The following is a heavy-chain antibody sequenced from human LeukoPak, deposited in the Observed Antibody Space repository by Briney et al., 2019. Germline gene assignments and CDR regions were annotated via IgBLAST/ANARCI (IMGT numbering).Heavy chain of an antibody. Sequence: SETLSLTCTVSGGSISSYYWSWIRQPPGKGLKWIGNIYYSGYTTYSPSLRSRVTISVDTSKNQFSLKLSSVTAADTAVYYCARDNSMHERGWWFDPWGQGTLVTVSS. CDR2: IYYSGYT. CDR1: GGSISSYY. V-gene: IGHV4-59*01. J-gene: IGHJ5*02. CDR3: ARDNSMHERGWWFDP. D-gene: IGHD4-23*01.